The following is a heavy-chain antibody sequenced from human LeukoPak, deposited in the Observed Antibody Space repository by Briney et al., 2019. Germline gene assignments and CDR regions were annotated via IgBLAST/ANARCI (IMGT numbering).Heavy chain of an antibody. CDR1: GLTFSSYA. J-gene: IGHJ4*02. D-gene: IGHD6-19*01. CDR3: AGSRSVGLDY. Sequence: GGSLRLSCGASGLTFSSYAMHWVRQAPGKGLEYGSDISSDGGSTFYANSVKGRFTISRDNSKNTLYLQMGSLTTEDMAVYYCAGSRSVGLDYWGQGTLVTVSS. V-gene: IGHV3-64*01. CDR2: ISSDGGST.